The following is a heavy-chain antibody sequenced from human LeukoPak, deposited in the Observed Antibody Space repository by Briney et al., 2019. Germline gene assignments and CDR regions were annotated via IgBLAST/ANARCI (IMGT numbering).Heavy chain of an antibody. Sequence: GGSLRLSCAASGFTVSSNYMSWVRQAPGKGLEWVSVIYSGGSTYYADSVKGRFTISRDNSKNTLYLQMNSLRAEDTAVYYCARVADYYDSSGYRYYFDYWGQGTLVTVSS. CDR2: IYSGGST. CDR3: ARVADYYDSSGYRYYFDY. D-gene: IGHD3-22*01. CDR1: GFTVSSNY. V-gene: IGHV3-53*01. J-gene: IGHJ4*02.